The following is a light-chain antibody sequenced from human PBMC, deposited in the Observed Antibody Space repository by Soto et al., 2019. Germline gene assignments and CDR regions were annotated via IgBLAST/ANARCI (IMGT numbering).Light chain of an antibody. CDR1: QSVLYSSNNKNN. CDR2: WAS. V-gene: IGKV4-1*01. J-gene: IGKJ1*01. Sequence: EIVMTQSPDSLAVSLGERATINCKSSQSVLYSSNNKNNLTWYQQKPGQPPKLLIYWASTRESGVPDRFSGSGSGTDFTLTISSLQAQDVAVYYCQQYYSTPQTFGQGTKVEIK. CDR3: QQYYSTPQT.